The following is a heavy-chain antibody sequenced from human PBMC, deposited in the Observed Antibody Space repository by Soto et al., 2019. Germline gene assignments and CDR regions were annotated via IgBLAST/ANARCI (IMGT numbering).Heavy chain of an antibody. CDR1: GGSISSGGYY. CDR3: VTFGEYLSIDY. J-gene: IGHJ4*02. Sequence: QLQLQESGPGLVKPSQTLSLTCTVSGGSISSGGYYWSWIRQHPGKGLEWIGYIYYSGRTYYNPSLKSRVTISVDTSKNQFSLKLSSVTAADTAVYYCVTFGEYLSIDYWGQGTLVTVSS. V-gene: IGHV4-31*03. D-gene: IGHD3-10*01. CDR2: IYYSGRT.